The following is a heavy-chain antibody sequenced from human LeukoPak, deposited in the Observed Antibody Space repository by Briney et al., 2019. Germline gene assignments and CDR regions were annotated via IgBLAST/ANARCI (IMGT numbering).Heavy chain of an antibody. D-gene: IGHD3-22*01. V-gene: IGHV3-20*04. CDR2: INWNGGST. Sequence: PGGSLRLSCAASGFTFDDYGMSWVRQAPGKGLEWVSGINWNGGSTGYADSVKGRFTTSRDNAKNSLYLQMNSLRAEDTALYYCARGTNYYDSSGYYPSSWGQGTLVTVSS. CDR3: ARGTNYYDSSGYYPSS. CDR1: GFTFDDYG. J-gene: IGHJ4*02.